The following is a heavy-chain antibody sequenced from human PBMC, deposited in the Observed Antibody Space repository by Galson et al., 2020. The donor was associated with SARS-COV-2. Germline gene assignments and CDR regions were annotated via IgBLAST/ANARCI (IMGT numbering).Heavy chain of an antibody. J-gene: IGHJ4*02. CDR2: IYYNGDT. CDR1: GGSISSGDSY. CDR3: ARTSIINFSFDY. V-gene: IGHV4-30-4*01. D-gene: IGHD1-20*01. Sequence: LRLSCTVSGGSISSGDSYWSWIRQPPGKGLEWIGYIYYNGDTYYNPSLKSRVTISVDTSKNQFSLMLSSVTAADTAVYYCARTSIINFSFDYWGQGTLVTVSS.